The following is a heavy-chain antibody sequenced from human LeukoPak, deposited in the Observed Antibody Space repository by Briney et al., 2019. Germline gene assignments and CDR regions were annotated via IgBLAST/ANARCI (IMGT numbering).Heavy chain of an antibody. J-gene: IGHJ5*02. D-gene: IGHD2-15*01. CDR3: AKYKLAATLRYNWFDP. CDR2: ISGSGGST. Sequence: GGSLRLSCAASGFTFSSYAMSWVRQAPGKGLEWVSAISGSGGSTYYADSVKGRFTISRDNSKNTLYLQMNSLRAEDTAVYYCAKYKLAATLRYNWFDPWGQGTLVTVSS. V-gene: IGHV3-23*01. CDR1: GFTFSSYA.